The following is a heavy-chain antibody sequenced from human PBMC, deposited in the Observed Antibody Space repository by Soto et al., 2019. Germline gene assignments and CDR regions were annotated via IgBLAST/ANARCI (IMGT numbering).Heavy chain of an antibody. CDR2: ISYDGSNK. D-gene: IGHD3-9*01. Sequence: VQLLESGGILVHPGGSLRLSCAASGFTFSSYGMHWVRQAPGKGLEWGAFISYDGSNKYFADSVKGRFTISRDNSKNTLYLQMNSLRAEDTAVYYCATEYYDILTGYLKSGFDYWGQGTLVTVSS. CDR1: GFTFSSYG. J-gene: IGHJ4*02. CDR3: ATEYYDILTGYLKSGFDY. V-gene: IGHV3-30*03.